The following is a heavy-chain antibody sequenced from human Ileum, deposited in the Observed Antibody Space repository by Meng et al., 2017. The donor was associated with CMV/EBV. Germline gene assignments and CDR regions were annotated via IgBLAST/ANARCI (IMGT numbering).Heavy chain of an antibody. V-gene: IGHV1-2*02. D-gene: IGHD6-19*01. CDR2: INPNSGVT. J-gene: IGHJ5*02. CDR3: ARDFNSLAVTAANWFDP. Sequence: VQLVQSGAEVEQPWASEKVSCKSSGYSFTGYYMHGVRQAPGQSPEWMGWINPNSGVTNYPQKFEDRVTMTRDTSFSTAYMELSRLTSDDTAVYYCARDFNSLAVTAANWFDPWGQGTLVTVSS. CDR1: GYSFTGYY.